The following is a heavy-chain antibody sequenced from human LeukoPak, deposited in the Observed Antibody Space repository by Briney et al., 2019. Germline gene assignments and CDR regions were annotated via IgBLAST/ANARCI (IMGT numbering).Heavy chain of an antibody. D-gene: IGHD3-10*01. CDR2: IKQDGSEK. CDR3: ARDRRGPFDY. CDR1: GFTFSSYA. Sequence: TGGSLRLSCAASGFTFSSYAMSWVRQAPGKGLEWVANIKQDGSEKYYVDSVKGRFTISRDNAKNSLYLQMNSLRAEDTAVYYCARDRRGPFDYWGQGTLVTVSS. J-gene: IGHJ4*02. V-gene: IGHV3-7*03.